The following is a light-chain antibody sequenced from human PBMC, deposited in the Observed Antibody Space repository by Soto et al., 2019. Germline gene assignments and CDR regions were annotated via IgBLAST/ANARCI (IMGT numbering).Light chain of an antibody. Sequence: DLQMTQSPSSLSAVVGDRVTITCRASQSVSGWLAWYQQKPGEAPKLLIYDASALPRGVPSRFSGSGSGTKFTLTIASLQPDDFATYYCQQYETFSGTFGPGTKVDNK. CDR1: QSVSGW. J-gene: IGKJ1*01. CDR2: DAS. CDR3: QQYETFSGT. V-gene: IGKV1-5*01.